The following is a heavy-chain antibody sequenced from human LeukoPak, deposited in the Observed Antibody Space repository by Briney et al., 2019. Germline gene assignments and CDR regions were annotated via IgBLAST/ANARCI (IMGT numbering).Heavy chain of an antibody. CDR2: IWYDGSNK. V-gene: IGHV3-33*01. Sequence: PGGSLRLSCAASGFTFSSYGMHWVRQAPGKGLEWVAVIWYDGSNKYYADSVKGRFTISRDNSKNTLYLQMNSLRAEDTAVYYCARDSLGYCSSTSCRRTYYYGMDVWGQGTTVTVSS. D-gene: IGHD2-2*01. J-gene: IGHJ6*02. CDR3: ARDSLGYCSSTSCRRTYYYGMDV. CDR1: GFTFSSYG.